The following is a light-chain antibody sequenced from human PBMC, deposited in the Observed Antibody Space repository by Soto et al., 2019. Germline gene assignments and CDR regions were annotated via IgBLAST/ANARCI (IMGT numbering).Light chain of an antibody. V-gene: IGKV1-5*03. CDR3: QQYKTYPWT. CDR1: QSVNGW. Sequence: DIQMTQSPSTLSASVEDRVTITCRASQSVNGWLAWYQQKPGRAPNLLIYQASSLQSGVPSTFSASGSGTEFTLTISSLQPDDFATYFCQQYKTYPWTFGQGTKV. CDR2: QAS. J-gene: IGKJ1*01.